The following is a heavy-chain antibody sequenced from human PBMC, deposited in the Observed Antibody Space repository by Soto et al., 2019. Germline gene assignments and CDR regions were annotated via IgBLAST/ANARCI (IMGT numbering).Heavy chain of an antibody. D-gene: IGHD2-21*02. CDR3: ARGGGFCGADCYKGGIHX. J-gene: IGHJ4*02. CDR1: GFTFSPYT. V-gene: IGHV3-30-3*01. CDR2: ISYDGSDK. Sequence: GGSLRLSFAASGFTFSPYTMHWVRQTPGKGLEWVEVISYDGSDKNYADSVRGRLTISRDNSKNTLFLQMNSLTAEDTALYYCARGGGFCGADCYKGGIHXWGQGAMVTVSX.